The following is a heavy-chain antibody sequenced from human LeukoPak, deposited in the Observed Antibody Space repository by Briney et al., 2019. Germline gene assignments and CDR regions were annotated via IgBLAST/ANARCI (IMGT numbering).Heavy chain of an antibody. Sequence: ASVKVSCKASGYTFTGYYMHWVRQAPGQGLEWMGWINPNSGGTNYAQKFQGRVTMTRDTSISTAYMELSRLRSDDTAVYYCAREARRYCSSHSCPISYWGQGTLVTVPS. CDR1: GYTFTGYY. D-gene: IGHD2-2*01. CDR3: AREARRYCSSHSCPISY. V-gene: IGHV1-2*02. CDR2: INPNSGGT. J-gene: IGHJ4*02.